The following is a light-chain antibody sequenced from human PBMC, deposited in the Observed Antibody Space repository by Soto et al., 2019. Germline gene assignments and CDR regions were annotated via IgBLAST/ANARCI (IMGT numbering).Light chain of an antibody. J-gene: IGKJ1*01. CDR2: GIS. V-gene: IGKV3-20*01. CDR1: HTISSSY. CDR3: QQYVTSSPRT. Sequence: EIVLTQSPGTLSLSPGERATLSCRASHTISSSYLAWYQQKPGQAPRLLMYGISRRATGIPDRFSGSGSGTDFTLTITRREPEDFAVYFCQQYVTSSPRTFGQGTKVEIK.